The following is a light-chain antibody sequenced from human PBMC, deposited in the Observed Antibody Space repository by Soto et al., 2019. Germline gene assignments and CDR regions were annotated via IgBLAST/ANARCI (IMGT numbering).Light chain of an antibody. V-gene: IGKV3-11*01. Sequence: IVLSQSPATLSLSTGERALLCCRASQSVSSYLAWYQQKPGQAPRLRIYDASNRATGIPARFSCSGSETDFSLTISSLEPEDFAVYYCQQRSTWPPITFGQGTRLEIK. J-gene: IGKJ5*01. CDR1: QSVSSY. CDR2: DAS. CDR3: QQRSTWPPIT.